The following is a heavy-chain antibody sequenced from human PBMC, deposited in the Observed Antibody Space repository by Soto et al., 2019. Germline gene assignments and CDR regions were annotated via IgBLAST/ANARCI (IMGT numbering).Heavy chain of an antibody. D-gene: IGHD6-13*01. V-gene: IGHV3-33*01. Sequence: QGQLVESGGNVVQPGRSLRLSCAASGLSFSIHGMHWVRQAPGKGLEWVAHLWPRGERAYYADSVKGRFTISSDHSKNTLYLQMNSLGAEDTAVYYCTRDAQQLANYAMDVWGQATTVTVSS. J-gene: IGHJ6*02. CDR3: TRDAQQLANYAMDV. CDR2: LWPRGERA. CDR1: GLSFSIHG.